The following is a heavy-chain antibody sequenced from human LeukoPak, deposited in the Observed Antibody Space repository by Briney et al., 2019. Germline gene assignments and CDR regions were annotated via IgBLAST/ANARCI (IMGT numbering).Heavy chain of an antibody. D-gene: IGHD3-22*01. J-gene: IGHJ4*02. V-gene: IGHV3-23*01. CDR1: GFTFSSFA. CDR3: AKRGSGYYPYYFDY. CDR2: ISGNGGAT. Sequence: GGSLRLSCAASGFTFSSFAMNWVRQAPGKGLEWVSTISGNGGATYYADSVKGRFTISRDNSKNTLYLQMNSLRAEDTAVYYCAKRGSGYYPYYFDYWGQGTLVTVSS.